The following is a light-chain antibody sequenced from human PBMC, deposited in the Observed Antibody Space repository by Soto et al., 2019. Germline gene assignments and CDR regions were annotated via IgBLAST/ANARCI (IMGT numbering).Light chain of an antibody. CDR3: KQYSRPKRT. CDR1: QSVSSY. V-gene: IGKV3-20*01. J-gene: IGKJ1*01. CDR2: GAS. Sequence: EIVLTQSPGSLSLSPWERATLSCRASQSVSSYLAWYQQKPGQAPRLLISGASSRATGFPDRFSGSGSGTDFSLTISRLEPDESAVYYCKQYSRPKRTLGQGSKVDIK.